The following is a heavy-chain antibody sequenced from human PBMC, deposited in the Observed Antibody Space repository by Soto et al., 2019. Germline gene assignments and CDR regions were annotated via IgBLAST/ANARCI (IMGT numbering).Heavy chain of an antibody. J-gene: IGHJ3*02. CDR3: ARWTPCYVSPCAFDI. CDR2: ISSSSSYI. Sequence: GGSLRLSCAASGFTFSSYSMNWVRQAPGKGLEWVSSISSSSSYIYYADSVKGRFTIPRDNAKNSLYLQMNSLRAEDTAVYYCARWTPCYVSPCAFDIWGQGTMVTVSS. V-gene: IGHV3-21*01. CDR1: GFTFSSYS. D-gene: IGHD2-15*01.